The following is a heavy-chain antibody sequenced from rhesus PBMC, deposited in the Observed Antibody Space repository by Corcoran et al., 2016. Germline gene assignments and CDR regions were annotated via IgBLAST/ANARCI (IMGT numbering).Heavy chain of an antibody. D-gene: IGHD3-16*01. V-gene: IGHV4-169*01. CDR3: ARHLYYSGSYYFYDY. CDR2: IYGSGSST. Sequence: QLQLQESGPGLVKPSETLSVTCAVSGGSISSNYWSWIRQPPRKGLEWIGRIYGSGSSTNYNPSLKSRVTLSVDTSKNQLSLKLSSVTAADTAVYYCARHLYYSGSYYFYDYWGQGVLVTVSS. CDR1: GGSISSNY. J-gene: IGHJ4*01.